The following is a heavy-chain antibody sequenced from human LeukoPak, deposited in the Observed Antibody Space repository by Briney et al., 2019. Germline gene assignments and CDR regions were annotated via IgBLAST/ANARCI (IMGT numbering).Heavy chain of an antibody. D-gene: IGHD3-22*01. J-gene: IGHJ3*02. Sequence: GGSLRLSCAASGFTFSSYAMSRVRQAPGKGLELVSGISGSGDNTYYADSVKGRFTISRDNAKNSLYLQMNSLRAEDTAVYYCAREDYYDSSGYYYEDAFDIWGQGTMVTVSS. V-gene: IGHV3-23*01. CDR2: ISGSGDNT. CDR1: GFTFSSYA. CDR3: AREDYYDSSGYYYEDAFDI.